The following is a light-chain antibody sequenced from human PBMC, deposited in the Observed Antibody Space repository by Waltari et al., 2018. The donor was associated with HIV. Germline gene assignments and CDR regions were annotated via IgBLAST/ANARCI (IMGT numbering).Light chain of an antibody. J-gene: IGLJ2*01. CDR3: SSYANKNGFYVV. Sequence: QSALTQPPSASGSPGQSVTISCTGTNSDIGGYNYVSWYQQHPGKAPQLVISEVTQRPSGVPGRFAGSKSGTTASLTVSGLQAEDEADYYCSSYANKNGFYVVFGGGTRLTVL. CDR2: EVT. V-gene: IGLV2-8*01. CDR1: NSDIGGYNY.